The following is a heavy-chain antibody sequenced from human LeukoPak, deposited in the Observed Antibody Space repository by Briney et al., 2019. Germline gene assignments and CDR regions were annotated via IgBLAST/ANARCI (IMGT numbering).Heavy chain of an antibody. CDR1: GFTFSSYG. Sequence: GGTLRLSCAASGFTFSSYGMSWVRQAPGKRLEWVSAISGSGGSTYYADSVKGRFTISRDNSKNTLYLQMNSLRAEDTAVYYCAKGRGTLNAFDIWGQGTMVTVSS. V-gene: IGHV3-23*01. CDR3: AKGRGTLNAFDI. CDR2: ISGSGGST. D-gene: IGHD2-15*01. J-gene: IGHJ3*02.